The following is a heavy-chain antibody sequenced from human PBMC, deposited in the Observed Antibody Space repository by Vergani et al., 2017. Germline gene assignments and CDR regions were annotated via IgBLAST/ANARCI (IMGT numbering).Heavy chain of an antibody. D-gene: IGHD2-2*02. V-gene: IGHV1-18*01. CDR2: ISAYNGNT. Sequence: QVQLVQSGAEVKKPGASVKVSCKASGYTFTSYGISWVRQAPGQGLEWMGWISAYNGNTNYAQKLQGRVTMTTDTSTSTAYMELRSLRSDDTAVYYCASTPPIYVSYYYGMDVWGQGTTVTVSS. CDR3: ASTPPIYVSYYYGMDV. J-gene: IGHJ6*02. CDR1: GYTFTSYG.